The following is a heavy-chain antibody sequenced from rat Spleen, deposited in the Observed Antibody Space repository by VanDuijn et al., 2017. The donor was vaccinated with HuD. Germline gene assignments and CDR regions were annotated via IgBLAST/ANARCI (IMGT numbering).Heavy chain of an antibody. CDR1: GFSLTSYH. Sequence: QVQLKESGPGLVQPSQTLSLTCTVSGFSLTSYHVHWVRQPTGKGLEWMGRMWYDGDTAYNSALKSRLSISRDTSKNQVFLKMNSLQTDDTGTYYCTRGHGSYALWYFDFWGPGTMVTVSS. CDR2: MWYDGDT. CDR3: TRGHGSYALWYFDF. J-gene: IGHJ1*01. V-gene: IGHV2-63*01. D-gene: IGHD1-2*01.